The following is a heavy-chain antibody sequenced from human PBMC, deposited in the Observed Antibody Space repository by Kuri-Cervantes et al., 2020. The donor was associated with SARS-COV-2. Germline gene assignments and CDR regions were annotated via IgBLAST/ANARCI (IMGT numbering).Heavy chain of an antibody. CDR3: ARWPHRKIYSNYGGGYYYYGMDV. J-gene: IGHJ6*02. D-gene: IGHD4-11*01. V-gene: IGHV3-30*14. CDR1: GFTFSSYA. CDR2: ISSAGSPQ. Sequence: LSLTCAASGFTFSSYAMHWVRQAPGKGLEWVAVISSAGSPQYYADSVKGRFTISRDNSKNTLYLQMNRLRAEDTAVYYCARWPHRKIYSNYGGGYYYYGMDVWGQGTTVTVSS.